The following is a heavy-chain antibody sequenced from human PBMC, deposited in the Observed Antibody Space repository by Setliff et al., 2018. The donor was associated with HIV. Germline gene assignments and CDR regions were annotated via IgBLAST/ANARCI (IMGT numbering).Heavy chain of an antibody. J-gene: IGHJ3*02. Sequence: PSETLSLTCALFGGSLSDYYWSWIRQPPGKGLEWIGYIYHSGSTHYNPSLNSRVAFSVDTSKNQFSLKLYSVTVADTAFYYCARADSSSWFFATFDIWGQGTMVTVSS. CDR2: IYHSGST. D-gene: IGHD6-13*01. CDR1: GGSLSDYY. CDR3: ARADSSSWFFATFDI. V-gene: IGHV4-30-4*01.